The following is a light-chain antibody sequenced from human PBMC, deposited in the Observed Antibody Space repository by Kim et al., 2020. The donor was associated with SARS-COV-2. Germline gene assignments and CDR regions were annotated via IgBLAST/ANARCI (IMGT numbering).Light chain of an antibody. CDR1: SSNIGSNH. J-gene: IGLJ2*01. Sequence: GQKVTISCSGSSSNIGSNHVSWYQQFPGTPPKLLIYDNDQRPSTIPDRFSGSKSDTSATLGITGLQSGDEADYYCGAWDGSLSAAVFGGGTQLTVL. CDR2: DND. CDR3: GAWDGSLSAAV. V-gene: IGLV1-51*01.